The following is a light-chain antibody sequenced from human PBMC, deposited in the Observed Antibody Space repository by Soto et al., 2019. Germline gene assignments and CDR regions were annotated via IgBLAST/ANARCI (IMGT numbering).Light chain of an antibody. J-gene: IGKJ4*01. CDR1: QSISSW. Sequence: DIQMTQSPSTLSASVGDRVTITCRASQSISSWLAWYQQKPGKAPKLLIYKASSLESGVPSRFSGSGSGTEFTLTNSSLQPDDFATYYCQQYNSYSITFGGGTKVEIK. V-gene: IGKV1-5*03. CDR3: QQYNSYSIT. CDR2: KAS.